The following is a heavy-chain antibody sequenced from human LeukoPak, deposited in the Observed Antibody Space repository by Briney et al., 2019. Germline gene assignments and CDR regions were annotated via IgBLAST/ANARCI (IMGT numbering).Heavy chain of an antibody. V-gene: IGHV3-30*04. D-gene: IGHD6-19*01. CDR2: ISSHGSNK. CDR3: AREQGQQWRRFDS. CDR1: GFTFNSYS. J-gene: IGHJ4*02. Sequence: PGGSLRLSCAASGFTFNSYSMHWVRQAPGKGLKWVAVISSHGSNKDYADSVKGRSTISRDNSENTLYLQMDSLTTEDTGVYYCAREQGQQWRRFDSWGQGSPVTVSS.